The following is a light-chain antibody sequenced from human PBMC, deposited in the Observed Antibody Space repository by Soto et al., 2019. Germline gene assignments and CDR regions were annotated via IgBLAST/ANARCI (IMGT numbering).Light chain of an antibody. Sequence: DIHMTQSPSTLPASVGDRVTITCRASQNINSWLAWYQQKPGKAPKLLIYEASSLEKGVPARFGGSGSGTEFTLTISSLQPDDFATYYCQQYNVYSWTFGQGTKVDI. CDR1: QNINSW. J-gene: IGKJ1*01. V-gene: IGKV1-5*03. CDR3: QQYNVYSWT. CDR2: EAS.